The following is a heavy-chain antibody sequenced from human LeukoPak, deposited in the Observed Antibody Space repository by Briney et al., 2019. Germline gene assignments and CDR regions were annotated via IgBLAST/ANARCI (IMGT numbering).Heavy chain of an antibody. J-gene: IGHJ4*02. CDR2: ISTSSSYI. D-gene: IGHD6-19*01. V-gene: IGHV3-21*01. CDR3: ARGGSGWYEGDY. CDR1: GFTFSSYT. Sequence: PGGSLRLSCAASGFTFSSYTMHWVRQAPGKGLEWVAFISTSSSYIYYADSVKGRFTISRDNAKKSLYLQMNSLRAEDTAVYYRARGGSGWYEGDYWGQGTLVTVSS.